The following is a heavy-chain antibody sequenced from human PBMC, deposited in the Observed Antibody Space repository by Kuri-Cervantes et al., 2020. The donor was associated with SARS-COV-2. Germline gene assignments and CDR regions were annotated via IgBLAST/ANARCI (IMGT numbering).Heavy chain of an antibody. CDR3: ASGVVTDFDY. CDR2: INHSGST. D-gene: IGHD3-22*01. CDR1: GGSFSGYH. Sequence: SQTLSLTCAVYGGSFSGYHWSWIRQPPGKGLEWIGEINHSGSTNYNPSLKSRVTISVDTSKNQFSLKLSSVTAADTAVYYCASGVVTDFDYWGQGTLVTVSS. J-gene: IGHJ4*02. V-gene: IGHV4-34*01.